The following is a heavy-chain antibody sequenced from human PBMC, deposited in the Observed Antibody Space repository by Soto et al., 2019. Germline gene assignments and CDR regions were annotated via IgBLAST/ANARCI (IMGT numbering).Heavy chain of an antibody. CDR1: GGSISSGGYY. CDR2: IYYSGST. J-gene: IGHJ4*02. Sequence: SESLSLTCTVSGGSISSGGYYWSWIRQHPGKGLEWIGYIYYSGSTYYNPSLKSRVTISVDTSKNQFSLKLSSVTAADTAVYYCARGHGSGSYRQYYFDYWGQGTLVTVSS. D-gene: IGHD3-10*01. V-gene: IGHV4-31*03. CDR3: ARGHGSGSYRQYYFDY.